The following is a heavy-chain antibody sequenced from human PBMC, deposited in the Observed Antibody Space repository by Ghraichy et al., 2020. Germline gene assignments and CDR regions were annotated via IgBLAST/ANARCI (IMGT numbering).Heavy chain of an antibody. Sequence: SVKVSCKASGGTFSSYAISWVRQAPGQGLEWMGGIIPIFGTANYAQKFQGRVTITADESTSTAYMELSSLRSEDTAVYYCARDLDYDILTGYYRGWFDPWGQGTLVTVSS. V-gene: IGHV1-69*13. CDR1: GGTFSSYA. D-gene: IGHD3-9*01. J-gene: IGHJ5*02. CDR2: IIPIFGTA. CDR3: ARDLDYDILTGYYRGWFDP.